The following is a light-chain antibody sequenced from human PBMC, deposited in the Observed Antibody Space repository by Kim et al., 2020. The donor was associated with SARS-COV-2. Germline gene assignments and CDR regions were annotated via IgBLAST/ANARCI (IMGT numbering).Light chain of an antibody. CDR2: DVS. CDR1: SSDFGAYNY. Sequence: QSALTQPASVSVSPGQSITVSCTGTSSDFGAYNYGSWYQQHPGKAPKLMIFDVSKRPSGVSNRFSGSKSGNTASLTISGLLAEDEADYYCSSYITSSTLVFGGGTQLTVL. V-gene: IGLV2-14*01. CDR3: SSYITSSTLV. J-gene: IGLJ3*02.